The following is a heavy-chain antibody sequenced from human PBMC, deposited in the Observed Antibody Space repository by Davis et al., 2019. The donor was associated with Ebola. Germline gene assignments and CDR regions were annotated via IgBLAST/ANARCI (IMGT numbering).Heavy chain of an antibody. J-gene: IGHJ4*02. Sequence: AASAKVSCKASGYTFTSYYMHWVRQAPGQGLEWMGIINPSGGSTSYAQKFQGRVTMTRDTSTSTVYMELSSLRSEDTAVYYCARDPPPRGDDFWSGYFDYWGQGTLVTVSS. D-gene: IGHD3-3*01. V-gene: IGHV1-46*01. CDR1: GYTFTSYY. CDR2: INPSGGST. CDR3: ARDPPPRGDDFWSGYFDY.